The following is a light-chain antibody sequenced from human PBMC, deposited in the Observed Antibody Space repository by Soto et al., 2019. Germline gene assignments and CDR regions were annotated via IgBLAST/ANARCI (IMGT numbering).Light chain of an antibody. CDR2: GAS. Sequence: LTQFSGTLSLYSGEIATLSCRASQSCNSIYLAWYQQKPGQAPRLLIYGASSRATGIPDRFSGSGSGTDFTLTISRLEPEDFAVYYCHQYDSWTLGQGTKV. CDR1: QSCNSIY. V-gene: IGKV3-20*01. CDR3: HQYDSWT. J-gene: IGKJ1*01.